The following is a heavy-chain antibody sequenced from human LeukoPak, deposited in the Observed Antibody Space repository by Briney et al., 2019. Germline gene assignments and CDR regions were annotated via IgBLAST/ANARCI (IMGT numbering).Heavy chain of an antibody. D-gene: IGHD3-16*02. J-gene: IGHJ4*02. CDR1: GFTFSSYG. V-gene: IGHV3-30*18. Sequence: GRSLRLSCAVSGFTFSSYGMHWVRQAPGKGGEGVAVISYDGSNKYYADSVKGRFTISRDNSKNTLYLQMKSLRAEDTAVYYCAKDFSELRLGELSLYFDYWGQGTLVTVSS. CDR3: AKDFSELRLGELSLYFDY. CDR2: ISYDGSNK.